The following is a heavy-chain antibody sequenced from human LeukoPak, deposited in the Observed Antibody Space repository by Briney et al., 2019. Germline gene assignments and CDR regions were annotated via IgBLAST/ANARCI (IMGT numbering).Heavy chain of an antibody. V-gene: IGHV4-59*01. CDR3: AGGPTVVYFYS. J-gene: IGHJ4*02. CDR2: IYYSGST. CDR1: GGSISSYY. Sequence: SETLSLTCTVSGGSISSYYWSWIRQPPGKGLEWIGFIYYSGSTNYNPSLKSRVTISVDTSKNQFSLKLSSVTAADTALDYCAGGPTVVYFYSWGQGTLVTVSS. D-gene: IGHD4-23*01.